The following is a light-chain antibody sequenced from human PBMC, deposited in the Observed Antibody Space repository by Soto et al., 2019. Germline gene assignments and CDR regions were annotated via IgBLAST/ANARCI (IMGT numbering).Light chain of an antibody. CDR3: QTWGSGIVV. J-gene: IGLJ2*01. Sequence: QSVLTQSPSASASLGASVKLTCTLSSGHSNYAIAWHQQQSEKGPRYLMKLNSDGSHSKGDGIPDRCSGSSSGAERYLTSSSLLSEDEADYYCQTWGSGIVVFGGGTKLTVL. CDR2: LNSDGSH. V-gene: IGLV4-69*01. CDR1: SGHSNYA.